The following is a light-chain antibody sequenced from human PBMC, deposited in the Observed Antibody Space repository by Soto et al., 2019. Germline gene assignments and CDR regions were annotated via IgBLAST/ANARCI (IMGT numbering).Light chain of an antibody. V-gene: IGLV2-14*01. J-gene: IGLJ1*01. CDR2: EVS. CDR3: SSYAGSNNFYV. CDR1: SSDTAGYNY. Sequence: QSALTQPATVSGSPGQSITISCTGTSSDTAGYNYVSWYQQHPGKAPKLMIYEVSNRPSGVSNRFSGSQSGNTASLTISGLQAEDEANYYCSSYAGSNNFYVFGTGTKVTVL.